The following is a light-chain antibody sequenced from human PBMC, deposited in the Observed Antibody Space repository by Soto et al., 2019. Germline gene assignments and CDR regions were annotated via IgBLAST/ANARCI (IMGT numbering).Light chain of an antibody. V-gene: IGKV3-20*01. J-gene: IGKJ4*01. CDR2: GAS. CDR1: PGVSSDY. CDR3: QQYGNSPRVT. Sequence: ELVLPQSPGTLSLSPGERATLSCRASPGVSSDYLAWYQQKPGQATRLLIYGASIRATGIPDRFSGSGSGTDFTLTISRLEPEDFAVYYCQQYGNSPRVTFGGGTKVEIK.